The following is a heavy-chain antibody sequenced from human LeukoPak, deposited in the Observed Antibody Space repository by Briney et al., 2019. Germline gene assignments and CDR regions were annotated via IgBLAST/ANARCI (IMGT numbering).Heavy chain of an antibody. V-gene: IGHV4-39*01. CDR1: GGSISSTTYY. CDR3: ARSLMGVTYYFDY. CDR2: IYYSGTA. Sequence: SETLSLTCTVSGGSISSTTYYWAWIRQSPGKGLEWIGSIYYSGTAYYNPSLKSRVTISIDTSKNQFSLKLTSVTAADTAVYYCARSLMGVTYYFDYWGQGTLVSVSS. D-gene: IGHD5-24*01. J-gene: IGHJ4*02.